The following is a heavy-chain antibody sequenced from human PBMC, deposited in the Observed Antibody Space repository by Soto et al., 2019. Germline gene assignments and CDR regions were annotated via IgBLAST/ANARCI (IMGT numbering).Heavy chain of an antibody. V-gene: IGHV6-1*01. J-gene: IGHJ5*02. CDR2: TYYRSKWYN. Sequence: SQTLSLTCAISGDSVSSNSAAWNWIRQSPSRGLEWLGRTYYRSKWYNDYAVSVKSRITINPDTSKNQFSLQLNSVTPEDTAVYYCARGVDDTTRLWFGELLVSAWFDPWGQGTLVTVSS. CDR1: GDSVSSNSAA. D-gene: IGHD3-10*01. CDR3: ARGVDDTTRLWFGELLVSAWFDP.